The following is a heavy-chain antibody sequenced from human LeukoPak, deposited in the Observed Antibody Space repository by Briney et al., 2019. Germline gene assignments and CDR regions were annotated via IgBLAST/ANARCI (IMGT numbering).Heavy chain of an antibody. CDR2: ISSGGGVT. J-gene: IGHJ4*02. Sequence: GGSLRLSCGASDFSFRTYSMIWARQTPGTGLEWISYISSGGGVTHYAESVKGRFSISRDNAKNSLFLQMNRLKDEDTAVYYCARVGVGDWGSVWDHWGQGVRVTVSP. CDR3: ARVGVGDWGSVWDH. V-gene: IGHV3-48*02. CDR1: DFSFRTYS. D-gene: IGHD3-16*01.